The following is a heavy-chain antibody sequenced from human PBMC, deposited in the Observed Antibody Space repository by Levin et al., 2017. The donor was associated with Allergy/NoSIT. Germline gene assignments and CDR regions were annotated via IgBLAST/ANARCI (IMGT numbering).Heavy chain of an antibody. CDR1: GFTFSSYG. V-gene: IGHV3-33*01. Sequence: GGSLRLSCAASGFTFSSYGMHWVRQAPGKGLEWVAVIWYDGSNKYYADSVKGRFTISRDNSKNTLYLQMNSLRAEDTAVYYCARDPGGTGTIMDVWGKGTTVTVSS. CDR2: IWYDGSNK. D-gene: IGHD1-7*01. J-gene: IGHJ6*03. CDR3: ARDPGGTGTIMDV.